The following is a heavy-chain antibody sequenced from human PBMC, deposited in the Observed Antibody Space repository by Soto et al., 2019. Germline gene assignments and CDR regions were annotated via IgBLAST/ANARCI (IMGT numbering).Heavy chain of an antibody. D-gene: IGHD3-9*01. J-gene: IGHJ5*02. CDR2: IYYSGST. CDR3: ARGQYFDYRPPWFDP. CDR1: GGSISSYY. V-gene: IGHV4-59*01. Sequence: SETLSLTCTVSGGSISSYYWSWIRQPPGKGLEWIGYIYYSGSTNYNPSLKSRATISLDTSKNQFSLKLTSVTAADTAVYYCARGQYFDYRPPWFDPWGQGTLVT.